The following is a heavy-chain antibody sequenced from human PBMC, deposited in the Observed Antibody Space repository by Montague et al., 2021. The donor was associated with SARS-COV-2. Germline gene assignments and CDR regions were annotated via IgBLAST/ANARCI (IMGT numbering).Heavy chain of an antibody. D-gene: IGHD3-10*01. J-gene: IGHJ4*02. CDR1: RDSISSHNYF. V-gene: IGHV4-39*07. Sequence: SETLSLTCTVSRDSISSHNYFWAWTRQPPGKGLEWIGELNHSGSTNYSPSLKSRVTMSVDTSKNQFSLKLSSVTAADTAVYYCARGARQGYGFRLGSFDSWGQGTLVTVSS. CDR3: ARGARQGYGFRLGSFDS. CDR2: LNHSGST.